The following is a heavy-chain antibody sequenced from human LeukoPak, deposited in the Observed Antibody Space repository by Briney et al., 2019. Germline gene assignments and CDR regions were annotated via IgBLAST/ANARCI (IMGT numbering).Heavy chain of an antibody. Sequence: GGSLRLSCAASGFTFSAYWMTWVRLAPGKGLEWVASIKEDGSKKYYMDSVKGRFTISRDNAQKSLYLEMNSLRVVDTAVYYCARAVTSTEGYWGQATLVTVSS. CDR3: ARAVTSTEGY. CDR1: GFTFSAYW. V-gene: IGHV3-7*03. J-gene: IGHJ4*02. CDR2: IKEDGSKK.